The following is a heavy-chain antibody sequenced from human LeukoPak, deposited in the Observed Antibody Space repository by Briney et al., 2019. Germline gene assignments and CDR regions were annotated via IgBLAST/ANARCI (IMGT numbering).Heavy chain of an antibody. Sequence: GGSRRLSCAASGFTFSSYEMNWVSQAPRKGLEWDSYISSSGSTIYYADSVKGRFTISRDNAKNSLYLQMNSLRAEDTAVYYCARDCGGGSCYGPYDAFVIWGQGTMVTVSS. CDR1: GFTFSSYE. V-gene: IGHV3-48*03. J-gene: IGHJ3*02. CDR2: ISSSGSTI. D-gene: IGHD2-15*01. CDR3: ARDCGGGSCYGPYDAFVI.